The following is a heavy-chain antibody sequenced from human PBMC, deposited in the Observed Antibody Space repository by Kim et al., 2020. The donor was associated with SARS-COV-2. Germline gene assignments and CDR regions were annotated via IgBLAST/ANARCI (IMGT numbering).Heavy chain of an antibody. J-gene: IGHJ4*02. D-gene: IGHD1-1*01. V-gene: IGHV7-4-1*02. CDR2: IDTKTGKP. Sequence: ASVKVSCKASGYTFTSLFMNWVRQAPGQGLEWMGNIDTKTGKPTFAQGLTGRFVFSLDTSVNTAYLQISSLKAEDTAVYYCARGTGAPGTDYWGQGTL. CDR1: GYTFTSLF. CDR3: ARGTGAPGTDY.